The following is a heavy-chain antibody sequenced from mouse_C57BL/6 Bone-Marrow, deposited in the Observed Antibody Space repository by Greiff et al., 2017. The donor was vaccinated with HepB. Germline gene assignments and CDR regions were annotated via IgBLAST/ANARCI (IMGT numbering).Heavy chain of an antibody. CDR1: GYSFTGYY. V-gene: IGHV1-42*01. J-gene: IGHJ4*01. CDR3: ARSLLLFYAMDY. D-gene: IGHD1-1*01. CDR2: INPSTGGT. Sequence: EVKLQESGPELVKPGASVKISCKASGYSFTGYYMNWVKQSPEKSLEWIGEINPSTGGTTYNQKFKAKATLTVDKSSSTAYMQLKSLTSEDSAVYYCARSLLLFYAMDYWGQGTSVTVSS.